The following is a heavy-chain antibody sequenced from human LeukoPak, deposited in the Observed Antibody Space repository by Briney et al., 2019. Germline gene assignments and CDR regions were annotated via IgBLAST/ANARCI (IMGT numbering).Heavy chain of an antibody. CDR1: GFTFSSYA. CDR2: ISGSGGST. Sequence: GESLQISCAASGFTFSSYAMSWVRQAPGKGLEWVSAISGSGGSTYYADSGKGRFTISRDNSKNTLYLQMNSLRAEDTAVYYCAKDGLLRYFDWSYYFDYWGQGTLVTVSS. D-gene: IGHD3-9*01. J-gene: IGHJ4*02. V-gene: IGHV3-23*01. CDR3: AKDGLLRYFDWSYYFDY.